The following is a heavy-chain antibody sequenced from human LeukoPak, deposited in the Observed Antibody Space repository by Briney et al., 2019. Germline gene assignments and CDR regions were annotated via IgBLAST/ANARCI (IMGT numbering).Heavy chain of an antibody. J-gene: IGHJ4*02. V-gene: IGHV3-30*02. CDR2: IWYDGSNK. D-gene: IGHD2-8*02. CDR1: EFTFSSYG. CDR3: ATYRQVLLPFES. Sequence: GGSLRLSCAASEFTFSSYGMHWVRQAPGKGLERMAFIWYDGSNKYYADSVKGRFTISRDNSKNTLYLQMNSLRAEDTAIYYCATYRQVLLPFESWGQGTLVTVSS.